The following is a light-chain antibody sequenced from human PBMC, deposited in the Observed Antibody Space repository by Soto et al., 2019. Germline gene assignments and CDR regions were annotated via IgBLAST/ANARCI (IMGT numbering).Light chain of an antibody. CDR1: SSDVGGYNY. CDR3: SSYAGSNNYVV. CDR2: EVT. V-gene: IGLV2-8*01. Sequence: QSVLTQPPSASGSPGQSVTISCTGTSSDVGGYNYVSWCQQHPGKAPKLMIYEVTKRPSGVPYRFSGSKSGNTASLTVSGLQAEDEADYYCSSYAGSNNYVVFGGGTKLTVL. J-gene: IGLJ2*01.